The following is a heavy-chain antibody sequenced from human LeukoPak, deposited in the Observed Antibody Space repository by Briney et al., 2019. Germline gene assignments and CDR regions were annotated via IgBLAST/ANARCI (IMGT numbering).Heavy chain of an antibody. J-gene: IGHJ4*02. D-gene: IGHD6-19*01. CDR2: IYPGDSDT. CDR1: GYSFSSYW. CDR3: ARQAVSSGWYSLDY. Sequence: TGESLKISCKGSGYSFSSYWIGWVRQMPGKGLEWMAIIYPGDSDTRYSPSFQGQVTISADKSIGTAYLQWSSLKASDTAIYYCARQAVSSGWYSLDYWGQGTLVTVSS. V-gene: IGHV5-51*01.